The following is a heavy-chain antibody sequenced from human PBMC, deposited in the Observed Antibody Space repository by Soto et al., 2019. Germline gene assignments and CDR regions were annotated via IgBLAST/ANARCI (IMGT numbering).Heavy chain of an antibody. CDR1: GASISGYY. Sequence: PSETLSLTCTVSGASISGYYWSWIRKSAGKGLEWIGRIYATGTTDYNPSLKSRVMMSVDTSKKKFSLKLRSVTAADTAVYYCVRDGTKTLREWFDPWGQGISVTVSS. V-gene: IGHV4-4*07. D-gene: IGHD1-1*01. CDR2: IYATGTT. J-gene: IGHJ5*02. CDR3: VRDGTKTLREWFDP.